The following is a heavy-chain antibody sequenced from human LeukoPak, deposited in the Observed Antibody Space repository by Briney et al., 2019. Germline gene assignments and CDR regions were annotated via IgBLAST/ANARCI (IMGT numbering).Heavy chain of an antibody. D-gene: IGHD6-19*01. V-gene: IGHV3-23*01. CDR3: AKDLGAVAGTPDAFDI. CDR2: ISGSGGST. Sequence: GGSLRLSCAASGFTFSSYAMSWVRQAPGKGLEWVSAISGSGGSTYYADSVKGRFTISRDNSKNTLYLQMNSLRAEDTAVYYCAKDLGAVAGTPDAFDIWGQGTMVTVSS. CDR1: GFTFSSYA. J-gene: IGHJ3*02.